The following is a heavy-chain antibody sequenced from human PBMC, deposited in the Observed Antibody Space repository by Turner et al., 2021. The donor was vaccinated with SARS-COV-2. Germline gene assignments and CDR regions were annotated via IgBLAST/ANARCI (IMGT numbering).Heavy chain of an antibody. CDR3: ARAGPDGYSSGWNQGMDV. V-gene: IGHV3-74*01. CDR1: GFTFSRHW. CDR2: IHTDGIIT. D-gene: IGHD6-19*01. J-gene: IGHJ6*02. Sequence: EVQLVESGGGLVRPGGSLRLSCAASGFTFSRHWMHWVRQVPGKGLVWVSRIHTDGIITSYADSVKGRFTISRDDAKNTLYLQMNSLRAEDTAVYYCARAGPDGYSSGWNQGMDVWGQGTTVTVSS.